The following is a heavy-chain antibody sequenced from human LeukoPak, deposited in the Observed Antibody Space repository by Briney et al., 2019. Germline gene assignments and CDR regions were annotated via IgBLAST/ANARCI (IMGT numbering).Heavy chain of an antibody. D-gene: IGHD6-13*01. CDR2: ISNSGST. J-gene: IGHJ3*02. V-gene: IGHV4-59*01. Sequence: SETLSLTCTVSNDSIKDYYWNWIRQPPGKGLEWIGFISNSGSTNYNPSLKSRVTISIDTSKRQFSLKLSSVAAADTAVYYCARYEVGSSWAQAFDMWGQGTMVTVSS. CDR1: NDSIKDYY. CDR3: ARYEVGSSWAQAFDM.